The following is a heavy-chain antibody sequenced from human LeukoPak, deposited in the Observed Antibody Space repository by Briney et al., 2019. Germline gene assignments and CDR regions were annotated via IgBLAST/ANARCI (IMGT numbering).Heavy chain of an antibody. D-gene: IGHD2-2*01. CDR1: GGSISSYH. Sequence: KASETLSLTCTVSGGSISSYHWSWIRQPPGKGLEWLGYIYYSGSTNYNPSLKSRVTISVDTSNNQFSLRLSSVTAADTAVYYCARGQPYQLLSRWFDPWGQGTLVTVSS. J-gene: IGHJ5*02. CDR3: ARGQPYQLLSRWFDP. V-gene: IGHV4-59*01. CDR2: IYYSGST.